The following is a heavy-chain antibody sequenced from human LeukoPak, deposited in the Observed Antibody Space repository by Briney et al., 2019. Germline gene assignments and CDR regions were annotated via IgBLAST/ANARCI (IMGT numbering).Heavy chain of an antibody. Sequence: PSETLSLTCTVSGVSINSRYWSWIRQPPGKGLEWIGFIYDSGSANYKSSLKSRVTMTVDTSKNQFSLKLNSVTAADTAVYYCARVLQNYYHMDVWGKGTTVTVSS. V-gene: IGHV4-59*11. D-gene: IGHD3-3*01. J-gene: IGHJ6*03. CDR1: GVSINSRY. CDR2: IYDSGSA. CDR3: ARVLQNYYHMDV.